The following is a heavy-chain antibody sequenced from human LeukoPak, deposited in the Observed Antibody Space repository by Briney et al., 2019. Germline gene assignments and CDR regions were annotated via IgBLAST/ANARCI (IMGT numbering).Heavy chain of an antibody. J-gene: IGHJ5*02. D-gene: IGHD3-22*01. CDR3: ARIRRNYYDSSGFIRSNWFDP. Sequence: SETLSLTCTVSGGSISSSSYYWGWIRQPPGKGLEWLGSIYYSGSTYYNPSLKSRVTISVDTSKNQFSLKLSSVTAADTAVYYCARIRRNYYDSSGFIRSNWFDPWGQGTLVTVSS. CDR1: GGSISSSSYY. V-gene: IGHV4-39*01. CDR2: IYYSGST.